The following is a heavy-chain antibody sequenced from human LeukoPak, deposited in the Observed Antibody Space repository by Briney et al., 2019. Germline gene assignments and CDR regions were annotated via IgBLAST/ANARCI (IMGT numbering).Heavy chain of an antibody. J-gene: IGHJ4*02. CDR3: AKGQEQWLVLYFDY. CDR2: ISGSGDMT. Sequence: PGGSLRLSCAASGFTFSSYSMNWVRQAPGKGLEWVSAISGSGDMTYYADSVKGRFTISRDNSKNTLYLQMNSLRAEDTAVYYCAKGQEQWLVLYFDYWGQGTLVTVSS. V-gene: IGHV3-23*01. CDR1: GFTFSSYS. D-gene: IGHD6-19*01.